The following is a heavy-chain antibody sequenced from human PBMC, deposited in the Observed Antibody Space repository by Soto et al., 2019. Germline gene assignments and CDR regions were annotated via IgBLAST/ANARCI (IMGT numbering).Heavy chain of an antibody. J-gene: IGHJ4*02. CDR3: AGRASRYYYDSSGYFDY. V-gene: IGHV4-59*01. CDR2: IDYSGST. D-gene: IGHD3-22*01. CDR1: GGSISSYY. Sequence: SETLSLTCTVSGGSISSYYWSWIRQPPGKGLEWIGYIDYSGSTNYNPSLKSRVTISVDTSKNQFSLKLSSVTAADTAVYYCAGRASRYYYDSSGYFDYWGQGTLLTVSS.